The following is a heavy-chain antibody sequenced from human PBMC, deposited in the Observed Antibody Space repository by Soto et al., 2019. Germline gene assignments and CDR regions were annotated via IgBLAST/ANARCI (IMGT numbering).Heavy chain of an antibody. D-gene: IGHD1-26*01. CDR3: VRDGRGVQWELSD. J-gene: IGHJ4*02. Sequence: SQTLSLTCAVSGDSISSSKWGNWGRQHTGKGLGWSGAIYHTAQTNYSRSVKGRATISVDKTKNHFSLSLPSVTAADTAVYYCVRDGRGVQWELSDWGPGTLVTVSS. CDR2: IYHTAQT. CDR1: GDSISSSKW. V-gene: IGHV4-4*02.